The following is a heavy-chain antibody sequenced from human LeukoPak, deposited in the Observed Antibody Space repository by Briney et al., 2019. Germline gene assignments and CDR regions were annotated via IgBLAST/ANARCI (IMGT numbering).Heavy chain of an antibody. CDR3: ARLTYYYDSSGYPPPAFDI. CDR1: GGSFSGYY. D-gene: IGHD3-22*01. Sequence: SETLSLTCAVYGGSFSGYYWSWIRQPPGKGLEWIGEINHSGSTNYNPSLKSRVTISVDTSKNQLSLKLSSVTAADTAVYYCARLTYYYDSSGYPPPAFDIWGQGTMVTVSS. J-gene: IGHJ3*02. V-gene: IGHV4-34*01. CDR2: INHSGST.